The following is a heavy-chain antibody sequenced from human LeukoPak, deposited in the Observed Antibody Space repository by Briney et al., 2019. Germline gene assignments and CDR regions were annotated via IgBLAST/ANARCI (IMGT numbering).Heavy chain of an antibody. CDR1: GFTFSNFW. CDR2: IHPEGNEK. J-gene: IGHJ4*02. V-gene: IGHV3-7*04. CDR3: ARGDDFSGDH. D-gene: IGHD1-1*01. Sequence: GGSLRLSCAVSGFTFSNFWMSWVRQAPGRGLEWVANIHPEGNEKYHVESVKGRFTISRDNAKNLLFPQMNGLRVENTAVYYCARGDDFSGDHWGQGTLVTVSS.